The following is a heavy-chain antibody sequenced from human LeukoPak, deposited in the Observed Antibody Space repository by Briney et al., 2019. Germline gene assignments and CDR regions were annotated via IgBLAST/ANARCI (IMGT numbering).Heavy chain of an antibody. Sequence: PGGSLRLSCAASGFTVSSNYMSWVRQAPGKGLEWVSVIYSGGSTYYADSVKGRFTISRDNSKNTLYLQMNSLRAEDTAVYYCAKDQWVIAVAGTDFDYWGQGTLVTVSS. V-gene: IGHV3-53*01. J-gene: IGHJ4*02. CDR3: AKDQWVIAVAGTDFDY. D-gene: IGHD6-19*01. CDR1: GFTVSSNY. CDR2: IYSGGST.